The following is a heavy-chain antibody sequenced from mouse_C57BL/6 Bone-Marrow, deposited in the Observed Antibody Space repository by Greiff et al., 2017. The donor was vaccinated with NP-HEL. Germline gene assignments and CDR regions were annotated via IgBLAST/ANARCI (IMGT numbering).Heavy chain of an antibody. V-gene: IGHV5-17*01. CDR3: AKLGEDFDY. D-gene: IGHD4-1*01. CDR2: ISRGSSTI. J-gene: IGHJ2*01. CDR1: GFTFSDYG. Sequence: EVQLVESGGGLVKPGGSLKLSCAASGFTFSDYGMHWVRQAPEKGLEWVAYISRGSSTIYYADTVKGRFTISRDNAKNTLFLQMTSLRSEDTAMYYCAKLGEDFDYWGQGTTLTVSS.